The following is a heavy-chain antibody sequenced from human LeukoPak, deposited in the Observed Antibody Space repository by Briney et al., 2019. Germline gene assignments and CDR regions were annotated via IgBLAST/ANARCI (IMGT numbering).Heavy chain of an antibody. V-gene: IGHV3-23*01. CDR2: LRGDGET. CDR3: AREADDWGAYGY. CDR1: GFTFSNYA. Sequence: GGSLRLSCAASGFTFSNYAMSWVRRAPARGLEWVSSLRGDGETFYADSVKGRFTLSRDESRNTVYLQMNSLRAEDTAVYYCAREADDWGAYGYWGQGTLVTVSS. D-gene: IGHD3-16*01. J-gene: IGHJ4*02.